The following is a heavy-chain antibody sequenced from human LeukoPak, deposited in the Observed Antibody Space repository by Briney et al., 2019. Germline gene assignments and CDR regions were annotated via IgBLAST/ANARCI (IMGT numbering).Heavy chain of an antibody. CDR2: INHSGST. CDR3: ASPEGDEYYYGSGSQPRDY. J-gene: IGHJ4*02. D-gene: IGHD3-10*01. V-gene: IGHV4-34*01. CDR1: GGSFSGYY. Sequence: SETLSLTCAVYGGSFSGYYWTWIRQPPGKGLEWIGEINHSGSTKYNPSLKSRVTISVDTSKNQFSLKLSSVTAADTAMYYCASPEGDEYYYGSGSQPRDYWGQGTLVTVSS.